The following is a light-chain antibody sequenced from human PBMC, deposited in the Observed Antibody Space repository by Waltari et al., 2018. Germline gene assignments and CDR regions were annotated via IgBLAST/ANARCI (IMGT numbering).Light chain of an antibody. V-gene: IGKV3-11*01. CDR3: QQRSNWPLT. CDR1: QSVSSY. Sequence: EIVLTQSPATLSLSPGERATLSCMASQSVSSYLAWYQQKPGQAHRLLIYDASNRATGIPARFSGSGSGTDFTLTISSLEPEDFAVYYCQQRSNWPLTFGGGTKVEIK. J-gene: IGKJ4*01. CDR2: DAS.